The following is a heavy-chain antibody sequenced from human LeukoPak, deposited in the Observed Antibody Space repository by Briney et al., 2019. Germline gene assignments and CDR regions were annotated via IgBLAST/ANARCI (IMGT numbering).Heavy chain of an antibody. CDR1: GFTFSSYE. CDR2: ISSSGSTI. Sequence: GGSLRLSCAASGFTFSSYEMNWVRQAPGKGLEWVSYISSSGSTIYYADSVKGRFSISRDNADNSLYLQMNNLRVEDTAVYYCASGGHIDYCGQGTLVTVSS. D-gene: IGHD3-16*01. V-gene: IGHV3-48*03. J-gene: IGHJ4*02. CDR3: ASGGHIDY.